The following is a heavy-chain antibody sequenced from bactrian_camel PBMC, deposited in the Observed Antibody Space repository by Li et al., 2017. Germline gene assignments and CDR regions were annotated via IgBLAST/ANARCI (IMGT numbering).Heavy chain of an antibody. CDR3: AAGRAGCPIPPATTYDY. D-gene: IGHD3*01. J-gene: IGHJ4*01. V-gene: IGHV3-2*01. CDR1: GNAISSIC. Sequence: HVQLVESGGGSVQPGGSLTLSCVVSGNAISSICMAWFRQVPGKEREGLASIYASSGDTVYADSVKGRLTISRDNAKNTVYLEMNNLKPEDTAVYRCAAGRAGCPIPPATTYDYYGQGTQVTVS. CDR2: IYASSGDT.